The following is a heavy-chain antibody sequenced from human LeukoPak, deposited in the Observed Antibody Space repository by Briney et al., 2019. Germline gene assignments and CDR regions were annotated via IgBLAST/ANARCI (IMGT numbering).Heavy chain of an antibody. CDR1: GYTFTGYY. J-gene: IGHJ4*02. D-gene: IGHD3-9*01. V-gene: IGHV1-2*02. CDR2: INPNSGGT. CDR3: ARDFDITRKTYYFDY. Sequence: ASVKVSCKASGYTFTGYYMHWVRQAPGQGLEWMGWINPNSGGTNYAQKFQGRVTMTRDTSISTAYMELSRLRSDDTAVYYCARDFDITRKTYYFDYWGQGTLVTVSS.